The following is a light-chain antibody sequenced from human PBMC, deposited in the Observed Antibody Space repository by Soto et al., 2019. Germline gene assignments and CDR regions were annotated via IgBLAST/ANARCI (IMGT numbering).Light chain of an antibody. V-gene: IGKV1-27*01. CDR3: KNNTSSLPS. CDR2: AAS. J-gene: IGKJ4*01. Sequence: DIQMTQSPSSLSASVGDRVTITCRASQDISNYLAWYQQKPGKVPKFLIYAASALQPGVPSRFSGSGSGTVFPLTISGLQLKDVETYYCKNNTSSLPSFGEGPKG. CDR1: QDISNY.